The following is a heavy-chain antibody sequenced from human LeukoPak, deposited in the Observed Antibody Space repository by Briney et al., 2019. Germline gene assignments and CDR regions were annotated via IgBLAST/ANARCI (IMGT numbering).Heavy chain of an antibody. Sequence: ASVKVSCKASGYTFTSYYMHWVRQAPGQGLEWMGIVNPSGGSTSYAQKFQGRVTMTRDMSTSTVYMELSSLRSEDTAVYYCARGRFRGVPDYWGQGTLVTVSS. CDR3: ARGRFRGVPDY. J-gene: IGHJ4*02. CDR2: VNPSGGST. CDR1: GYTFTSYY. D-gene: IGHD3-10*01. V-gene: IGHV1-46*01.